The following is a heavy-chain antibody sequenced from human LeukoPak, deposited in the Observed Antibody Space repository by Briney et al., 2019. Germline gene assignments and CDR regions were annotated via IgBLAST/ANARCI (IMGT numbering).Heavy chain of an antibody. CDR2: IIPIFGTA. D-gene: IGHD3-22*01. J-gene: IGHJ5*02. V-gene: IGHV1-69*01. Sequence: SVKVSCKASGGTFSSYAISWVRQAPGQGLEWMGGIIPIFGTANYAQKFQGRVTITADESTSTAYMELSSLGSEDTAVNYCATVKDYDSSGYYSRWFDPWGQGTLVTVSS. CDR3: ATVKDYDSSGYYSRWFDP. CDR1: GGTFSSYA.